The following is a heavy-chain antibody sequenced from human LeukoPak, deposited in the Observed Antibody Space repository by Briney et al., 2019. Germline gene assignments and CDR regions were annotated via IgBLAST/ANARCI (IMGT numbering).Heavy chain of an antibody. CDR2: VYTSGSP. J-gene: IGHJ4*02. CDR1: GGSISSASYY. D-gene: IGHD5-24*01. V-gene: IGHV4-61*02. CDR3: ARGGGWLTY. Sequence: SETLSLTCTVSGGSISSASYYWSWIRQPAGQRLEWIGRVYTSGSPNYNPYNPSLKSRVTISIDTSKNQISLKLPSVTAADTAVYYCARGGGWLTYWGQGTLVTVSS.